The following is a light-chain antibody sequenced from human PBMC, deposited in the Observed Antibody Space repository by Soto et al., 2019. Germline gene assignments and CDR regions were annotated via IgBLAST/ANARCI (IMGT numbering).Light chain of an antibody. Sequence: QPVLTQSPSASASLGASVKLTCTLSSGHSSNAIAWHQQQPETGPRYLMKLNSDGSHSKGEGIPDRFSGSSSGAERYLTISSLQSEDEAYYYCQTWGTGIVVFGGGTKLTVL. CDR2: LNSDGSH. V-gene: IGLV4-69*01. CDR1: SGHSSNA. CDR3: QTWGTGIVV. J-gene: IGLJ2*01.